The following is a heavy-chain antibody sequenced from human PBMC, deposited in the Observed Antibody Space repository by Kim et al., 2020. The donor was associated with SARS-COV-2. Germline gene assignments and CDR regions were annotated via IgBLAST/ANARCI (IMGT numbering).Heavy chain of an antibody. V-gene: IGHV3-48*02. D-gene: IGHD5-12*01. CDR2: I. Sequence: IHYSASANGRFTISRDNARNSVSMQMNNLRDEDTAVYYCARGWLQNSFDYWGQGTPVTVSS. CDR3: ARGWLQNSFDY. J-gene: IGHJ4*02.